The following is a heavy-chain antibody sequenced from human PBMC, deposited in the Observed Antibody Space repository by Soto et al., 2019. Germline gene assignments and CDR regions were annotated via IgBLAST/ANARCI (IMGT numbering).Heavy chain of an antibody. J-gene: IGHJ5*01. CDR1: GFTFSDHY. D-gene: IGHD6-25*01. CDR3: SRDPRLADS. CDR2: ISGGGDII. Sequence: ESGGGLVKPGGSLRLSCAASGFTFSDHYMTWIRQAPGKGPEWLSYISGGGDIISYADSVKGRFIISRDNAKRSLYLQMNSVSSEGTAVYYCSRDPRLADSRGEGTLGTVSS. V-gene: IGHV3-11*01.